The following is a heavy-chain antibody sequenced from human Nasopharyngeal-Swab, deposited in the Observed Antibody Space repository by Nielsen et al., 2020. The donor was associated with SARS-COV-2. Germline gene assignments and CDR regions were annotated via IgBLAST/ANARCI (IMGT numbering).Heavy chain of an antibody. CDR2: IRSKANSYAT. D-gene: IGHD1-26*01. CDR3: TRPGGATIY. CDR1: GFIFSGSA. J-gene: IGHJ4*02. Sequence: GESLKISCAASGFIFSGSAMHWVRQASGKGLEWVGRIRSKANSYATAYAASVKGRFTISRDDSKNTAYLQMNSLKTEDTAVYYCTRPGGATIYWGQGTLVTVSS. V-gene: IGHV3-73*01.